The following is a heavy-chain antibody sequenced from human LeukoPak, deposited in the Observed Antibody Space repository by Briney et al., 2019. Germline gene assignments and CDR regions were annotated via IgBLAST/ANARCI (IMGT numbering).Heavy chain of an antibody. D-gene: IGHD2-21*02. J-gene: IGHJ5*02. CDR2: IYYSGST. V-gene: IGHV4-59*01. CDR3: ARDRSYCGGDCYNWFDP. CDR1: GGSISSYY. Sequence: SETLSLTCTVSGGSISSYYWSWIRQPPGKGLEWIGYIYYSGSTNYNPSLKSRDTISVDTSKNQFSLKLSSVTAADTAVYYCARDRSYCGGDCYNWFDPWGQGTLVTVSS.